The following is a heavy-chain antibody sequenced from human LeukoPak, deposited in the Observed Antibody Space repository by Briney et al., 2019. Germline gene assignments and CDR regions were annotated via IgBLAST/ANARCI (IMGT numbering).Heavy chain of an antibody. Sequence: SETLSLTCIVSGVSVTRNGYYCTWIRQPPGEELEWVGNIYYTGSTQYNPSLKSRLTVPLDTSKNQFSLKLSSVTAADTAVYYCARTDCSGSSCYFAPWGQGILVTVSS. CDR1: GVSVTRNGYY. J-gene: IGHJ4*02. V-gene: IGHV4-61*08. CDR2: IYYTGST. CDR3: ARTDCSGSSCYFAP. D-gene: IGHD2-15*01.